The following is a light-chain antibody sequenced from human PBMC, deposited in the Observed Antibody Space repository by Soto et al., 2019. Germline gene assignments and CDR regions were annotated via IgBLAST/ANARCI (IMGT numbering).Light chain of an antibody. CDR2: AAS. Sequence: DIQMTQSPSSLSAYVGDRVTITCRASQAISNYLAWYQQKPGKVPKLLIYAASTLQSGVPSRFSGSGSGTAFTLTISSLQPEDVATYYCKKYNIAPWTFGQGTKVEIK. CDR1: QAISNY. J-gene: IGKJ1*01. V-gene: IGKV1-27*01. CDR3: KKYNIAPWT.